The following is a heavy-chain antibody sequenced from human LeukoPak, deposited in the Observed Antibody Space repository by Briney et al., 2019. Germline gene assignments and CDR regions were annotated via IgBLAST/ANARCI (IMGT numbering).Heavy chain of an antibody. J-gene: IGHJ4*02. V-gene: IGHV1-69*05. CDR2: IIPIFGTA. Sequence: VASVKVSCKASGGTFSSYAISWVRQAPGQGLEWMGGIIPIFGTANYAQRFQGRVTITTDESTSTAYMELSSLRSEDTAVYYCARGDSPITIFGVVYPGAAFDIWGQGTLVTVSS. CDR1: GGTFSSYA. CDR3: ARGDSPITIFGVVYPGAAFDI. D-gene: IGHD3-3*01.